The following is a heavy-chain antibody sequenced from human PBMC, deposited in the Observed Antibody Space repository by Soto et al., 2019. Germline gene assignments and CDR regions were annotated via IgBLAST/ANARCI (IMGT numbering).Heavy chain of an antibody. Sequence: EVQLVESGGGLVQPGGSLRLSCAASRFTFSSYGMNWVRQAPGKGLEWVSYISSSSSTIYYADSVKGRFTISRDNAKNSLYLQRNSLRDEDTAVYYCARDGITMNEGLAFDIWGQGTMVTVSS. J-gene: IGHJ3*02. CDR3: ARDGITMNEGLAFDI. D-gene: IGHD3-22*01. V-gene: IGHV3-48*02. CDR2: ISSSSSTI. CDR1: RFTFSSYG.